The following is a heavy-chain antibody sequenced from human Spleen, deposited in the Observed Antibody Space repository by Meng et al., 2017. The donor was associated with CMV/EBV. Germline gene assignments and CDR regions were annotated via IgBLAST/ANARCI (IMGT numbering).Heavy chain of an antibody. CDR1: GSSLRSSGVG. D-gene: IGHD6-6*01. J-gene: IGHJ4*02. CDR2: IYWNDDR. CDR3: AHRLYSSSPVRK. V-gene: IGHV2-5*01. Sequence: TFSGSSLRSSGVGVGWIRQPPGKALEWLALIYWNDDRRYSPSLRTRLTITKDTSKNQVVLTMTNMDPVDTATYYCAHRLYSSSPVRKWGQGTLVTVSS.